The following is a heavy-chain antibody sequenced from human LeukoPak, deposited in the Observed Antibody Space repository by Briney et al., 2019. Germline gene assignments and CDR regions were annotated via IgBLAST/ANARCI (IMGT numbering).Heavy chain of an antibody. CDR2: INHSGST. Sequence: PSETLSLTCTVSGGSISSYYWSWIRQPPGKGLEWIGEINHSGSTNYDPSLKSRVTISVDTSKNQFSLKLSSVTAADTAVYYCARDDYGGNSGPYYGMDVWGQGTTVTVSS. CDR1: GGSISSYY. J-gene: IGHJ6*02. D-gene: IGHD4-23*01. V-gene: IGHV4-34*01. CDR3: ARDDYGGNSGPYYGMDV.